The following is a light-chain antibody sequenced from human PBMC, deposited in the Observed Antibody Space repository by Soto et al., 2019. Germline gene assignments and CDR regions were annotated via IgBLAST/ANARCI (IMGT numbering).Light chain of an antibody. J-gene: IGKJ1*01. CDR3: QQYGSLPQT. CDR1: QSLTNSF. Sequence: EFVLTQSPGTLSLSPGXGATLSCRASQSLTNSFIAWYQQKPGQAPRLVIYGASSRATGIPDRFSGSGSGTDFTLTISRLEPEDFAVYYCQQYGSLPQTFGQGTKVDIK. CDR2: GAS. V-gene: IGKV3-20*01.